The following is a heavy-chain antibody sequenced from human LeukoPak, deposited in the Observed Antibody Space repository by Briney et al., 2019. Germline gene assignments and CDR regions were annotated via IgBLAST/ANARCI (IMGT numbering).Heavy chain of an antibody. CDR2: IYYSGNT. CDR1: DGSIRSYY. CDR3: ARQIIRGQYLVHFDY. Sequence: SETLSLTCTVSDGSIRSYYWNWIRQPPGKGLEWIGYIYYSGNTYYNPSLKSRVTISLDTSKSQFSLRLKPVTAADTAVYYCARQIIRGQYLVHFDYWSQGTLVTVSS. V-gene: IGHV4-59*08. D-gene: IGHD6-13*01. J-gene: IGHJ4*02.